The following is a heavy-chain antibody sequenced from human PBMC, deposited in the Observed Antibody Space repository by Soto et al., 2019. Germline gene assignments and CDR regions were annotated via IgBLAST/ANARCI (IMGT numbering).Heavy chain of an antibody. CDR3: ARGLIAYYDILGYYYGMDV. J-gene: IGHJ6*02. V-gene: IGHV1-2*04. CDR1: GYTFTGYY. D-gene: IGHD3-9*01. Sequence: ASVKVSCKASGYTFTGYYMHWVRQAPGQGLEWMGWINPNSGGTNYAQKFQGWVTMTRDTSISTAYMELSRLRSDDTAVYSCARGLIAYYDILGYYYGMDVWGQGTTVTVSS. CDR2: INPNSGGT.